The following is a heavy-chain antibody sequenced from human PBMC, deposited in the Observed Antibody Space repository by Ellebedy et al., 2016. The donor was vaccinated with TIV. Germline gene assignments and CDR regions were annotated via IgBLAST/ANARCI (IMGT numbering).Heavy chain of an antibody. J-gene: IGHJ4*02. CDR3: ARGGAGVTQGVPLDY. D-gene: IGHD4-23*01. CDR1: GYNFTRYG. CDR2: ISGYNGNT. V-gene: IGHV1-18*04. Sequence: ASVKVSCKASGYNFTRYGISWVRQAPGQGLEWMGWISGYNGNTDYAQKLQGRVIMTTDTSTSTAYMELRSLRFDDTALYYCARGGAGVTQGVPLDYWGQGTLVTVSS.